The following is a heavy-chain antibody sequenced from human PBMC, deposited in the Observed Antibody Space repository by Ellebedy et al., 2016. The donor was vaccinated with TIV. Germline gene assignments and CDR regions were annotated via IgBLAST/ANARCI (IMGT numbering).Heavy chain of an antibody. J-gene: IGHJ4*02. CDR3: ARDRETWFGDPTGLDY. Sequence: GESLKIPCAASGFTFSSYAMHWVRQAPGKGLEWVTVISYDGGDEYYADPVKGRFTISRDNSKNTLYLQMNSLRAEDTAVYYCARDRETWFGDPTGLDYWGQGTLVTVSS. CDR1: GFTFSSYA. CDR2: ISYDGGDE. V-gene: IGHV3-30-3*01. D-gene: IGHD3-10*01.